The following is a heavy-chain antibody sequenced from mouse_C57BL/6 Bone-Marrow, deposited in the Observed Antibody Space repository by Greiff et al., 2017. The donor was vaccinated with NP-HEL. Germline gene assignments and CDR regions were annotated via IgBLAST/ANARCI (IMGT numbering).Heavy chain of an antibody. CDR3: ARHEYGYPYYYAMDY. V-gene: IGHV1-62-2*01. CDR1: GYTFTEYT. D-gene: IGHD1-2*01. J-gene: IGHJ4*01. Sequence: QVQLKESGAELVKPGASVKLSCKASGYTFTEYTIHWVKQRSGQGLEWIGWFYPGSGSIKYNEKFKDKATLTADKSSSTVYMELSRLPSEDSAVYFCARHEYGYPYYYAMDYWGQGTSVTVSS. CDR2: FYPGSGSI.